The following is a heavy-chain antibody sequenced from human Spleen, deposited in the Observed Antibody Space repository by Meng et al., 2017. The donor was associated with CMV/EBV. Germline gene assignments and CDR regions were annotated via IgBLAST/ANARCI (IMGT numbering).Heavy chain of an antibody. CDR3: VRDRTYSGYFDF. V-gene: IGHV3-30-3*01. D-gene: IGHD5-12*01. CDR1: GFTFRTHA. CDR2: ISHDGGDK. Sequence: CEASGFTFRTHAFHWVRQAPGKGLEWVAVISHDGGDKYYAESLKGRFTISRDNSIGTLYLQMNTLGADDTAVYYCVRDRTYSGYFDFWGQGALVTVSS. J-gene: IGHJ4*02.